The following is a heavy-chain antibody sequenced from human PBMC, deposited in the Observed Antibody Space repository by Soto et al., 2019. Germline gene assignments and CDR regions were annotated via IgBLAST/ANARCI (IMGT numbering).Heavy chain of an antibody. CDR2: IYYLGST. J-gene: IGHJ4*02. CDR1: GGSMSEYF. D-gene: IGHD3-10*01. Sequence: LSLPWSVSGGSMSEYFWSWIRQSPGKGLECIGYIYYLGSTAYNPSLKSRVTISVDTSKRQFSLRLTSGTAADTAVYYCARDGYDGSGRPYPAYWGPGTQVSVSS. V-gene: IGHV4-59*01. CDR3: ARDGYDGSGRPYPAY.